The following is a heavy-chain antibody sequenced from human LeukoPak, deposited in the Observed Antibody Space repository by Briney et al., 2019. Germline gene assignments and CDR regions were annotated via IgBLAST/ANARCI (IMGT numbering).Heavy chain of an antibody. V-gene: IGHV1-69*13. CDR3: ARDLEDCSSTSCYNAFDI. D-gene: IGHD2-2*02. J-gene: IGHJ3*02. CDR1: GGTFSSYA. CDR2: IIPIFGTA. Sequence: GASVKVSCKASGGTFSSYAISWVRQAPGQGLEWMGGIIPIFGTANYAQKFQGRVTITADESTSTAYMELSSLRSEDTAVYYCARDLEDCSSTSCYNAFDIWGQGTMVTVSS.